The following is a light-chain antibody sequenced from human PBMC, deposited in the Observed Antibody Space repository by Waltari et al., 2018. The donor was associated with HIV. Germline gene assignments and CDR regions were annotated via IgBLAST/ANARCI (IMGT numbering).Light chain of an antibody. CDR1: SLRTSY. CDR2: GKN. J-gene: IGLJ2*01. V-gene: IGLV3-19*01. CDR3: NSRDSSGNRLPL. Sequence: SSELTQDPAVSVALGQTVRITCQGDSLRTSYAIWYQQKPRQAPVLVVYGKNNRPSGIPDRLSDSSSGSTASLTMTGAQAEDEADYYSNSRDSSGNRLPLFGGGTKLTVL.